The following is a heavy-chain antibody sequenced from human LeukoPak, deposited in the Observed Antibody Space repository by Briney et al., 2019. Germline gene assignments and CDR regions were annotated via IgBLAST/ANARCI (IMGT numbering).Heavy chain of an antibody. V-gene: IGHV4-59*01. J-gene: IGHJ5*02. D-gene: IGHD6-13*01. Sequence: PSETLSLTCTVSGGSISSYYWSWIRQPPGKGLEWIGYIYGSGSTNYHPSLKGRGTISADTSKNHFSLKLNSVTAAYTAMYYWARGYSRSWFQAVFFIWFDPWGQGTLVTVSS. CDR2: IYGSGST. CDR1: GGSISSYY. CDR3: ARGYSRSWFQAVFFIWFDP.